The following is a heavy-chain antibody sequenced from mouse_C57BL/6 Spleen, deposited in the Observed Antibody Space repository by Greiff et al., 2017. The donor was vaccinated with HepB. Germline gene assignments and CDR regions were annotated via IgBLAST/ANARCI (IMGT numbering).Heavy chain of an antibody. D-gene: IGHD2-1*01. CDR2: IDPEDGDT. Sequence: VQLQQSGAELVRPGASVKLSCTASGFNIKDYYMHWVKQRPEQGLEWIGRIDPEDGDTEYAPKFQGKATMTADPSSNTAYLQLSSLTSEDTAVYYCSTPYGNHWYFDVWGTGTTVTVSS. J-gene: IGHJ1*03. V-gene: IGHV14-1*01. CDR3: STPYGNHWYFDV. CDR1: GFNIKDYY.